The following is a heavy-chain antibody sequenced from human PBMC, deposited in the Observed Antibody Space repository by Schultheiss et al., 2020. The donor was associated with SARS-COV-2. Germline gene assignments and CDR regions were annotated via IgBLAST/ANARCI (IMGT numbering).Heavy chain of an antibody. D-gene: IGHD3-22*01. Sequence: SETLSLTCTVSGDSISNYYWSWVRQPAGKGLEWIGRIYTSGSTNYNPSLKSRVTMSVDTSKNQFSLKLSSVTAADTAVYYCARGDSSGFHVDYWGQGTLVTVSS. J-gene: IGHJ4*02. CDR2: IYTSGST. V-gene: IGHV4-4*07. CDR1: GDSISNYY. CDR3: ARGDSSGFHVDY.